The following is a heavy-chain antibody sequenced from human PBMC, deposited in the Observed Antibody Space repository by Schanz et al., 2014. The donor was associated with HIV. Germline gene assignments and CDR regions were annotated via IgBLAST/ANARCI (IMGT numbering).Heavy chain of an antibody. CDR1: GFTFSSYS. V-gene: IGHV3-48*02. Sequence: EVQLVESGGGLVQPGGSLRLSCAASGFTFSSYSMNWVRQAPGKGLEWVSYISSSRTTIYYADSVKGRFTISKDNAKTSPYLQMNSLRDEDTAVYYCARSPSYGMDVWGQGTMVTVS. CDR3: ARSPSYGMDV. CDR2: ISSSRTTI. J-gene: IGHJ6*02.